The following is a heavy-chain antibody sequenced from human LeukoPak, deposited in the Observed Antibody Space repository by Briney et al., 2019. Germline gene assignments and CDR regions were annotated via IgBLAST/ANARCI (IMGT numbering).Heavy chain of an antibody. Sequence: GRSLRLSCAASGFTFSSYGMHWVRQAPGKGLEWVSLIYSSGSTYYTDSVKGRFTISRDNSQNTLYLHMNSLSAEDTAVYYCARTFLSGDGYKVGYFDYWGQGTLVTVSS. V-gene: IGHV3-NL1*01. CDR3: ARTFLSGDGYKVGYFDY. D-gene: IGHD5-24*01. CDR2: IYSSGST. J-gene: IGHJ4*02. CDR1: GFTFSSYG.